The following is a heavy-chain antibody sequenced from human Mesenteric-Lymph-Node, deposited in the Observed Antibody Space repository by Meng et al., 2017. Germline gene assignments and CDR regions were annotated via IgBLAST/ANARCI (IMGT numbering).Heavy chain of an antibody. Sequence: QVQLVQSGAEVKKPGASVKVSCKASGYTFTSYAMHWVRQAPGQRLEWMGWINAGNGNTKYSQKFQGRVTITRDTSASTAYMELSSLRSEDTAVYYCVRDQATYEGYFQHWGQGTLVTVSS. V-gene: IGHV1-3*01. CDR3: VRDQATYEGYFQH. CDR2: INAGNGNT. D-gene: IGHD3-3*01. J-gene: IGHJ1*01. CDR1: GYTFTSYA.